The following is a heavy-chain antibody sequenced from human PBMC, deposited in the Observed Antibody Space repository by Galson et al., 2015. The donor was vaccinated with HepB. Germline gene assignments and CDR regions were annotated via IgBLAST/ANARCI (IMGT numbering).Heavy chain of an antibody. V-gene: IGHV1-18*01. CDR2: INTHNSNT. Sequence: SVKVSCKASGYRFANFGISWVRQAPRQGLEWMGWINTHNSNTKYAQKFQHRVTMTTDTSTSTAYMELRNLRYDDTALYYCARDYVVTTNDAFDIWGQGTMVTVSS. D-gene: IGHD2-21*02. CDR1: GYRFANFG. J-gene: IGHJ3*02. CDR3: ARDYVVTTNDAFDI.